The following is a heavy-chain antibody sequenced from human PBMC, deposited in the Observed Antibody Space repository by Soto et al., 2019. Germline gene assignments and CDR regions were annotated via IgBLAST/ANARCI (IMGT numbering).Heavy chain of an antibody. CDR1: GFSFSVFG. V-gene: IGHV3-30*03. CDR2: ISNDGSKR. CDR3: ARVTPGNNLYYFSGLDF. D-gene: IGHD1-1*01. J-gene: IGHJ6*02. Sequence: QVQLVESGGGVVQPGTSLRLSCVASGFSFSVFGMHWVRQFPGKGLEWVAVISNDGSKRYYIDSVEGRFTISRDDSKNTLYLQMDSLRVDDTAVYYCARVTPGNNLYYFSGLDFWGQGTSVTVSS.